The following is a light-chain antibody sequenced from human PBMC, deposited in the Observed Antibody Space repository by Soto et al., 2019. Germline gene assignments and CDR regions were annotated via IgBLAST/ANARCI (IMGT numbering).Light chain of an antibody. CDR1: QDINNC. J-gene: IGKJ5*01. Sequence: DIQMTQTPSSLSASVGDRVTITCQASQDINNCLNWYHQKPGKAPKLLIYDVSNLETGVPSRFSGSGSGTDFTLTISGLQPEDLATYYCQSYNTARPTFGQGTRLEIK. V-gene: IGKV1-33*01. CDR3: QSYNTARPT. CDR2: DVS.